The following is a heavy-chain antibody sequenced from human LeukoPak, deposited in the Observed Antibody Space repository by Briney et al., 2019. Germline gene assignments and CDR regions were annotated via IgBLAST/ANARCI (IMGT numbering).Heavy chain of an antibody. Sequence: PGGSLRLSCAASGFTVSSNYMSWVRQAPGKGLEWVSYISSGGSTTYYGDSVKGRFTISRDNVKNSVYLQMNGLTDEDTAVYYCAREPPGNYDSSGDFYAFFDWWGQGTLVTVSS. CDR1: GFTVSSNY. V-gene: IGHV3-48*02. D-gene: IGHD3-22*01. J-gene: IGHJ5*01. CDR3: AREPPGNYDSSGDFYAFFDW. CDR2: ISSGGSTT.